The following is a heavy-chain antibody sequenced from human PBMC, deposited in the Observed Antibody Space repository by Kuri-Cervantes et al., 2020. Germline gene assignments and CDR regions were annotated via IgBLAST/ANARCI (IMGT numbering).Heavy chain of an antibody. D-gene: IGHD3-22*01. CDR2: ITPFNGNT. J-gene: IGHJ4*02. Sequence: SVKVSCKASGYTFTYRYLHWVRQAPGQALEWMGWITPFNGNTNYAQKFQDRVTITRDRSMSTAYMELSSLRSEDTAVYYCARPPGGGSGYYYGYWGQGTLVTVSS. CDR1: GYTFTYRY. CDR3: ARPPGGGSGYYYGY. V-gene: IGHV1-45*02.